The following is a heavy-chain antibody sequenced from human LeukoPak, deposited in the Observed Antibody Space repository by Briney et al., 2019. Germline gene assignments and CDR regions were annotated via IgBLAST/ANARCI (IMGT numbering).Heavy chain of an antibody. V-gene: IGHV1-8*01. CDR3: ARRGAVAGTNGY. Sequence: ASVKVSCKASGYTFTSYDINWVRQATGQGLEWMGWMNPNSGNTGYAQKFQGRVTMTRNTSISTAYMELSSPRSEDTAVYYCARRGAVAGTNGYWGQGTLVTVSS. CDR2: MNPNSGNT. D-gene: IGHD6-19*01. J-gene: IGHJ4*02. CDR1: GYTFTSYD.